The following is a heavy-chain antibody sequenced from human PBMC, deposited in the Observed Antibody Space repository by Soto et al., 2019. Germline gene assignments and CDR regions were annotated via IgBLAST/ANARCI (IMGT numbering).Heavy chain of an antibody. CDR2: IDSSCGSV. J-gene: IGHJ6*03. CDR1: GFTFHDYY. Sequence: QVQLVESGGGSAKPGGSLRLSCEASGFTFHDYYMSWSRQAPGKGLECVSYIDSSCGSVLYAGSVKGRFTISRDNAKNSLYLQMNSLSAEDTAVYYCARDAGGDYDFWSGYSNYYMDVWGKGATVTVSS. CDR3: ARDAGGDYDFWSGYSNYYMDV. V-gene: IGHV3-11*01. D-gene: IGHD3-3*01.